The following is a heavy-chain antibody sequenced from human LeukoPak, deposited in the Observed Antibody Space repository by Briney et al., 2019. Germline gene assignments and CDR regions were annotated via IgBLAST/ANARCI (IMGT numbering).Heavy chain of an antibody. J-gene: IGHJ3*02. CDR1: GFSFSSYG. CDR2: IRYDGNNK. Sequence: GGSLRLSCAASGFSFSSYGMDWVRQAPGKGLDWVAFIRYDGNNKDYADSVKGRFTISRDNSKNTLYLQMNSLRVEDTAVYYCAKGYGDLVAFDIWGQGTMVTVSS. CDR3: AKGYGDLVAFDI. V-gene: IGHV3-30*02. D-gene: IGHD4-17*01.